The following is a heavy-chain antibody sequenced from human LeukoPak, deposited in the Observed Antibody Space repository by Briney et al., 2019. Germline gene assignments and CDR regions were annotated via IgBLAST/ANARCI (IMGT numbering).Heavy chain of an antibody. J-gene: IGHJ4*02. CDR3: ARGSGTGTAYYFDY. V-gene: IGHV4-30-4*08. D-gene: IGHD1/OR15-1a*01. Sequence: SQTLSLTCTVSGGSISSGDYYWSWIRQPPGKGLEWIGYIYYSGSTYYNPSLKSRVTISVDTSKNQFSLKLSSVTAADTAVYYCARGSGTGTAYYFDYWGQGTLVTVSS. CDR1: GGSISSGDYY. CDR2: IYYSGST.